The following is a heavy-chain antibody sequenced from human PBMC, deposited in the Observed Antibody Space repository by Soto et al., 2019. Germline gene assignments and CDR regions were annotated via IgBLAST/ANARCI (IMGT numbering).Heavy chain of an antibody. V-gene: IGHV4-59*01. CDR3: ARFMGDWGTCYYCYGMDV. D-gene: IGHD3-16*01. J-gene: IGHJ6*02. CDR1: GAYLNNSY. Sequence: PSETLSLTCTVSGAYLNNSYWGWIRQPPGKGPEWIAYVYYAGATNYNPSLESRVTITPNTSRHQFSLSLRSVTAADTAGYYCARFMGDWGTCYYCYGMDVCGQGPTVTVSS. CDR2: VYYAGAT.